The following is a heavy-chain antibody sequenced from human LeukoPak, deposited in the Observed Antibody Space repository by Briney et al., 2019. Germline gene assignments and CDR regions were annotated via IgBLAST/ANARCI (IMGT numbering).Heavy chain of an antibody. Sequence: GGSLRLSCAASGFTFSIYTMNWVRQAPGKGLEWVSSISSSSTTIYYADSVKGRFTISRDNSKNTLYLQMNSLRAEDTAVYYCAKDRWFGELVNYNWFDPWGQGTLVTVSS. V-gene: IGHV3-48*01. CDR3: AKDRWFGELVNYNWFDP. CDR2: ISSSSTTI. J-gene: IGHJ5*02. CDR1: GFTFSIYT. D-gene: IGHD3-10*01.